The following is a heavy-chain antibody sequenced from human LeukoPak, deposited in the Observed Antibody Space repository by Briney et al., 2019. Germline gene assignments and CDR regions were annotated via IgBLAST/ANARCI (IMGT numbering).Heavy chain of an antibody. J-gene: IGHJ5*02. CDR2: ISAYNGNT. Sequence: ASVKVSCKASGYTFTSYGISWVRQAPGQGGEWMGWISAYNGNTNYAQKLQGRVTMTTDTSTSTAYMELRSLRSDDTAVYYCAMSKNYDFWSGYYTVIDWFDPWGQGTLVTVSS. D-gene: IGHD3-3*01. CDR3: AMSKNYDFWSGYYTVIDWFDP. CDR1: GYTFTSYG. V-gene: IGHV1-18*01.